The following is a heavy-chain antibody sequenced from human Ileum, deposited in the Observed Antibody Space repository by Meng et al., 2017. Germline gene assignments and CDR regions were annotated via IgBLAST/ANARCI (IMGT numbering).Heavy chain of an antibody. V-gene: IGHV3-66*02. CDR1: GFTVSSNY. CDR3: ARDSGPLISMSPGVEYFDL. J-gene: IGHJ2*01. D-gene: IGHD3-22*01. CDR2: IYSGGDT. Sequence: GGSLRLSCAASGFTVSSNYMNWVRQAPGKGLEWVSVIYSGGDTYYADSVNGRFLISRDISKNTLYLQVDSLTAEDTAVYCCARDSGPLISMSPGVEYFDLWGRGTLVPVSS.